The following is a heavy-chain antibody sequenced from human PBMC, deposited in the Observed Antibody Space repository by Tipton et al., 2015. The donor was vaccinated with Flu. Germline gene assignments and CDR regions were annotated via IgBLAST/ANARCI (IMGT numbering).Heavy chain of an antibody. V-gene: IGHV4-30-2*01. D-gene: IGHD3-10*01. CDR2: MFHSGTT. CDR1: GGSISGGGYS. CDR3: ARHGSGRTYYAIDV. Sequence: TLSLTCAVSGGSISGGGYSWSWIREPPGKGLEWIGYMFHSGTTHYNPSLKSRVTISVDRSKNQLSLSLNSVTAADTAVYYCARHGSGRTYYAIDVWGQGTTVIVSS. J-gene: IGHJ6*02.